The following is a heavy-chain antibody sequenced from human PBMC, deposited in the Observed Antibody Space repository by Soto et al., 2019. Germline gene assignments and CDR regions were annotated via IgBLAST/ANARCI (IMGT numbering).Heavy chain of an antibody. V-gene: IGHV3-48*03. Sequence: GGSLRLSCAASGFTFSSYEMNWVRQAPGKGLEWVSYISSSGSTIYYAGSVKGRFTISRDNAKNSLYLQMNSLRAEDTAVYYCARQDYYYYGMDVWGQGTTVTVSS. J-gene: IGHJ6*02. CDR1: GFTFSSYE. CDR2: ISSSGSTI. CDR3: ARQDYYYYGMDV.